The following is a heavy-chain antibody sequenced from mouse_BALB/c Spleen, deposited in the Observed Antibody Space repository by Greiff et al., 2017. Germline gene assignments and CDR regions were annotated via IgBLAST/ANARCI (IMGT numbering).Heavy chain of an antibody. D-gene: IGHD1-1*02. Sequence: EVQRVESGPGLVKPSQSLSLTCSVTGYSITSGYYWNWIRQFPGNKLEWMGYISYDGSNNYNPSLKNRISITRDTSKNQFFLKLNSVTTEDTATYYCARDQDYGSWFAYWGQGTLVTVSA. V-gene: IGHV3-6*02. CDR3: ARDQDYGSWFAY. CDR2: ISYDGSN. J-gene: IGHJ3*01. CDR1: GYSITSGYY.